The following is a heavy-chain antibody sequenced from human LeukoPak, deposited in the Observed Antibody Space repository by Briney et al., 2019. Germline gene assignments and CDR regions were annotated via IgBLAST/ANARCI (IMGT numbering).Heavy chain of an antibody. D-gene: IGHD3-22*01. Sequence: GGSLRLSCAASGFMFRSFAMHWVRQAPGKGLEWVAVISGSGGSTYYADSVKGRFTISRDNSKNTLYLQMNSLRAEDTAVYYCAKAGYYYDSSGYYYWIDAFDIWGQGTMVTVSS. CDR1: GFMFRSFA. V-gene: IGHV3-23*01. CDR3: AKAGYYYDSSGYYYWIDAFDI. J-gene: IGHJ3*02. CDR2: ISGSGGST.